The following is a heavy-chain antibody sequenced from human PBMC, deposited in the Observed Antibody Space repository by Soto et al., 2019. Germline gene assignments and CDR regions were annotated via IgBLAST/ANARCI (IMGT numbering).Heavy chain of an antibody. J-gene: IGHJ4*02. CDR3: APTSVEGYYGSGSPSYYFDY. CDR2: INPNSGGT. V-gene: IGHV1-2*02. D-gene: IGHD3-10*01. Sequence: QVQLVQSGAEVKKPGASVKVSCKASGYTFTGYYMHWVRQAPGQGLEWMGWINPNSGGTNYAQKFQGRVTITADKSTSTAYMELSSLRSEDTAVYYCAPTSVEGYYGSGSPSYYFDYWGQGTLVTVSS. CDR1: GYTFTGYY.